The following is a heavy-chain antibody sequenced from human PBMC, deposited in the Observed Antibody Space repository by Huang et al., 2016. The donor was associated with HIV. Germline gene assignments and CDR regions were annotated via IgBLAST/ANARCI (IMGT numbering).Heavy chain of an antibody. V-gene: IGHV4-34*02. Sequence: QVQLKPWGAGLLKPSETLSLTCAVYGGAFRVSSWTWIRKFPEKGLEWLGDINHNGKIIYNPSLSARVTISTDTSKNHFSLHLTSVTAADTALYYCARGFNYYASDNLGVYYFDSWGLGTLVTVSP. CDR2: INHNGKI. CDR1: GGAFRVSS. CDR3: ARGFNYYASDNLGVYYFDS. D-gene: IGHD3-10*01. J-gene: IGHJ4*02.